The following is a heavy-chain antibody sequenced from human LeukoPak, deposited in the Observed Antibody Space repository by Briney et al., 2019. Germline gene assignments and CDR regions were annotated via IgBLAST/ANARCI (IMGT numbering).Heavy chain of an antibody. J-gene: IGHJ4*02. Sequence: ASVKVSCKDSGYTFISYGISWVRQAPGQGLEWLGWINPHTGDTYHAQKFQGRVTMTTDASVNTAYMQLSRLKSDDTAMYFCARGEAPEDKWGQGTLVTVSS. CDR3: ARGEAPEDK. CDR2: INPHTGDT. V-gene: IGHV1-18*01. CDR1: GYTFISYG.